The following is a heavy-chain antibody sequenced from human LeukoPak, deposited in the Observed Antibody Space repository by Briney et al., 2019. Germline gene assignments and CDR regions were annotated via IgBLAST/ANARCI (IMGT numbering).Heavy chain of an antibody. Sequence: GGSLRLSCAASGFTFSSYGMHWVRQAPGKGLEWVAAISYDGSNKYYADSVKGRFTISRDNSKNTLYLQMNSLSAEDTAVYYCAKDRNYYGSGSYYAWYFDLWGRGTLVTVSS. J-gene: IGHJ2*01. CDR2: ISYDGSNK. CDR1: GFTFSSYG. V-gene: IGHV3-30*18. CDR3: AKDRNYYGSGSYYAWYFDL. D-gene: IGHD3-10*01.